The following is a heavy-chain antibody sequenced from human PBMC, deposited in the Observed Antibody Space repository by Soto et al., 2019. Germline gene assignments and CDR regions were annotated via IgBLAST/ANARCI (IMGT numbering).Heavy chain of an antibody. J-gene: IGHJ6*02. CDR3: ARAISPRNDYYGSGSYYIPYYYYGMDV. CDR1: GFTFSSYG. CDR2: IWYDGSNK. D-gene: IGHD3-10*01. V-gene: IGHV3-33*01. Sequence: GGSLRLSCAASGFTFSSYGMHWFRQAPGKGLEWVAVIWYDGSNKYYADSVKGRFTISRDNSKNTLYLQMNSLRAEDTAVYYCARAISPRNDYYGSGSYYIPYYYYGMDVWGQGTTVTVS.